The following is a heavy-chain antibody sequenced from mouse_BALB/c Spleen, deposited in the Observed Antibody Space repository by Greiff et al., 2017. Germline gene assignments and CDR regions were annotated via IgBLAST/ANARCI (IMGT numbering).Heavy chain of an antibody. CDR2: INPSSGYT. CDR1: GYTFTSYT. CDR3: ARSDDGYYVDY. J-gene: IGHJ2*01. V-gene: IGHV1-4*01. D-gene: IGHD2-3*01. Sequence: LVESGAELARPGASVKMSCKASGYTFTSYTMHWVKQRPGQGLECIGYINPSSGYTNYNQKFKDKATLTADKSSSTAYMQLSSLTSEDSAVYYCARSDDGYYVDYWGQGTTLTVSS.